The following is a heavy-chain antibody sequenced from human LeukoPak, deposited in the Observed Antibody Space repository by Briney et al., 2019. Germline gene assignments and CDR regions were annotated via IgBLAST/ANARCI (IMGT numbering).Heavy chain of an antibody. D-gene: IGHD3-22*01. CDR3: ARDSWYDSSGSH. CDR2: VYTDGST. CDR1: GGSISSYY. Sequence: PSETLSLTCTVSGGSISSYYWSWLRQPAGKGLEWIGRVYTDGSTNYNPSLKSRVSMSVDTSKNQFSLKLTSVTAADTAVYYCARDSWYDSSGSHWGQGTLVAVSS. V-gene: IGHV4-4*07. J-gene: IGHJ4*02.